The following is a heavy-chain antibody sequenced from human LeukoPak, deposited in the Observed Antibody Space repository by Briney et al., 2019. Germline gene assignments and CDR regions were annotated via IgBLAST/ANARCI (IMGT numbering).Heavy chain of an antibody. J-gene: IGHJ1*01. CDR2: IYYSGST. CDR1: GGSISSYY. Sequence: SETLSLTCTVSGGSISSYYWSWIRQPPGKGLEWIGYIYYSGSTNYNPSLKSRVTISVDTSKNQFSLKLSSVTAADTAAYYCARGVYYYDSSGCLQHWGQGTLVTVSS. CDR3: ARGVYYYDSSGCLQH. D-gene: IGHD3-22*01. V-gene: IGHV4-59*12.